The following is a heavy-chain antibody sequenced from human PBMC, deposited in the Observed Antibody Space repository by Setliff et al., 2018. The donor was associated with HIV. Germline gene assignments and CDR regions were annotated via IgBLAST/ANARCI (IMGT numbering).Heavy chain of an antibody. D-gene: IGHD3-10*01. J-gene: IGHJ4*01. Sequence: SETLSLTCTVSGVSINTGSFYRNWIRQPAGKGLEWIGRIYTSGSISYTPSLKSRVSISVDTSKNQFSLKLNSVTATDTAMYYCARVAFYGPGSHDYFDHWGHGILVTVSS. V-gene: IGHV4-61*02. CDR3: ARVAFYGPGSHDYFDH. CDR2: IYTSGSI. CDR1: GVSINTGSFY.